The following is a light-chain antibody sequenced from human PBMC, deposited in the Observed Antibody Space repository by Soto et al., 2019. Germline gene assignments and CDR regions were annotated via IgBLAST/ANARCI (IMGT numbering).Light chain of an antibody. V-gene: IGLV2-14*01. CDR3: SSYTTSNTRQIV. J-gene: IGLJ1*01. CDR2: DVS. Sequence: QSALTQPASVSGSPGQSSTISCTGTSSDVGGYNYVSWYQQHPGKAPKFMIYDVSNRPSGVSNRFSGSKSGNTASLTISGLQAEDEADYHCSSYTTSNTRQIVFGTGTKVTVL. CDR1: SSDVGGYNY.